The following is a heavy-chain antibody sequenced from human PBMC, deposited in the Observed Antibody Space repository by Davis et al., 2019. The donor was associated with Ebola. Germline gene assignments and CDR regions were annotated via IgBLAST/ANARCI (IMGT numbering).Heavy chain of an antibody. CDR1: GYTFTSYY. J-gene: IGHJ4*02. Sequence: ASVKVSCKASGYTFTSYYIHWVRQAPGQGLEWMGIINPGGGSTSYAQKFQGRVTVTRDTSTSTVYMELSSLNSEDTAVYYCARGVATTWDCWGQGTLVTVSS. CDR3: ARGVATTWDC. CDR2: INPGGGST. D-gene: IGHD4-17*01. V-gene: IGHV1-46*01.